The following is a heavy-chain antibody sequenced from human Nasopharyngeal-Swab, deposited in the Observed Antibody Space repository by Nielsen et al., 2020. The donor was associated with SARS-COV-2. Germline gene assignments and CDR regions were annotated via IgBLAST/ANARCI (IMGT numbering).Heavy chain of an antibody. CDR1: GGSISSYY. V-gene: IGHV4-59*01. CDR3: ARDMGESSGWPDPFDY. D-gene: IGHD6-19*01. CDR2: IYYSGST. Sequence: SETLSLTCTVSGGSISSYYWSWIRQPPGKGLEWIGYIYYSGSTNYNPSLKSRVTISVDTSKNQFSLKLSSVTAADTAVYYCARDMGESSGWPDPFDYWGQGTLVTVSS. J-gene: IGHJ4*02.